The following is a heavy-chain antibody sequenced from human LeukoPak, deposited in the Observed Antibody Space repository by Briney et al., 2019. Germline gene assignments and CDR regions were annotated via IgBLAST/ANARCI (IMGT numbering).Heavy chain of an antibody. V-gene: IGHV3-23*01. J-gene: IGHJ4*02. CDR3: AKDCRGGCSTTTCYLFDC. CDR1: GFTFSSYA. CDR2: MSGSGDNT. D-gene: IGHD2-2*01. Sequence: GGSLRLSCAASGFTFSSYAMSWVRQAPGKGLEWVSVMSGSGDNTYYADSVKGRFTISRDNSRNTLYLQMNSLRAEDTAIYYCAKDCRGGCSTTTCYLFDCWGQGTLVTVSS.